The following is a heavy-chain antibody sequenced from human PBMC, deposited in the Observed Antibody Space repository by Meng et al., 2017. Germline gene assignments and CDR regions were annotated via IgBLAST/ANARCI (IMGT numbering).Heavy chain of an antibody. CDR3: VKHSSDWSLDS. J-gene: IGHJ4*02. D-gene: IGHD6-19*01. Sequence: QVQLLQSGAEVKKHGASVKVSCKASGNTYTHYQMDWVRQAPGQGLEWMGWIHPSGNANYAQKFQGRVTMTTDTSTTTAYMELRSLRSDDSALYYCVKHSSDWSLDSWGQGTLVTVSS. V-gene: IGHV1-18*01. CDR1: GNTYTHYQ. CDR2: IHPSGNA.